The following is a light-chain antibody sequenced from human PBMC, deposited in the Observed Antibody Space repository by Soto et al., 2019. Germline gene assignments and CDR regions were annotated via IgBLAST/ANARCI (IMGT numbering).Light chain of an antibody. CDR3: QQSLTMPIT. CDR1: QSVSSN. Sequence: EIVMTQSPATLSVSPGERATLSCRASQSVSSNLAWYQQKPGQAPRLLIYGASTRATGIPARFSGSGSGTEFTLTISSLQSEDFGTYYCQQSLTMPITFGHGTRLDIK. J-gene: IGKJ5*01. V-gene: IGKV3-15*01. CDR2: GAS.